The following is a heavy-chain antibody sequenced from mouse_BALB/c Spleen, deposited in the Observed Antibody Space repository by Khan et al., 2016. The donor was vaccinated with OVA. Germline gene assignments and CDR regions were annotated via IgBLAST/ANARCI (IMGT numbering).Heavy chain of an antibody. J-gene: IGHJ4*01. CDR2: IDPFNGGT. CDR1: GYSFTSYY. V-gene: IGHV1S135*01. D-gene: IGHD3-1*01. Sequence: VQLQQSGPELMKPGASVKISCKASGYSFTSYYIHWVKQSHGKSLEWIGYIDPFNGGTSYNQKFKGKATLTLDKSSSTAYLHRSSLTSEDTAVYFCARGGLGLRAYAMDYWGQGTSVTVSS. CDR3: ARGGLGLRAYAMDY.